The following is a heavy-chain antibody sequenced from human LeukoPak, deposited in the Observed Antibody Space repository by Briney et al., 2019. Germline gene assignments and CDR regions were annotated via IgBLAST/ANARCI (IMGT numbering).Heavy chain of an antibody. CDR3: AKEDYYDSSGYYYVPGDFDY. D-gene: IGHD3-22*01. CDR2: IYYSGST. CDR1: GGSISSYY. J-gene: IGHJ4*02. V-gene: IGHV4-59*01. Sequence: SETLSLTCTVSGGSISSYYWSWIRQPPGKGLEWIGYIYYSGSTNYNPSLKSRVTISVDTSKNQFSLKLSSVTAADTAVYYCAKEDYYDSSGYYYVPGDFDYWGQGTLVTVSS.